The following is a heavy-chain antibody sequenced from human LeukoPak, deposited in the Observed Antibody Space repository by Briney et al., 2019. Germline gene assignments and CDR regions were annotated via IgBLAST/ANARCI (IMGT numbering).Heavy chain of an antibody. CDR3: ARAIAAIDY. J-gene: IGHJ4*02. D-gene: IGHD6-13*01. V-gene: IGHV4-34*01. Sequence: PSETLSLTCAVYGGSFSGYYGSWIRQPPGKGLEWIGEINHSGSTNYNPSLKSRVTISVDTSKNQFSLKLSSVTAADTAVYYCARAIAAIDYWGQGTLVTVSS. CDR1: GGSFSGYY. CDR2: INHSGST.